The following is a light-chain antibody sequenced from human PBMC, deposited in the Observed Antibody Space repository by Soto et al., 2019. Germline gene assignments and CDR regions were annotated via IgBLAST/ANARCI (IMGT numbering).Light chain of an antibody. CDR1: QSVSSY. CDR3: QQRSNWPPLT. V-gene: IGKV3-11*01. CDR2: DAS. Sequence: EIVLTRSPATLSLSPGERATLSCRASQSVSSYLAWYQQKPGQAPRLLIYDASNRATGIPARFSGSGSGTDFTLTISSLEPEDFAVYYCQQRSNWPPLTLGGGTKVEIK. J-gene: IGKJ4*01.